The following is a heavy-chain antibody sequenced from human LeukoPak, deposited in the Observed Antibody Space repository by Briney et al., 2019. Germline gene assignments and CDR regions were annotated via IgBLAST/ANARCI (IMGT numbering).Heavy chain of an antibody. V-gene: IGHV6-1*01. CDR2: TYYRSKWYN. CDR1: GDSVSSNSAA. J-gene: IGHJ6*02. Sequence: KQSQTLSLTCAISGDSVSSNSAAWNWIRQSPSRGLEWLGRTYYRSKWYNDYAVSVKSRITINPDTSKDQFSLQLNSVTPEDTAVYYCARTRYYDILTGYGMDVWGQGTTVTVSS. D-gene: IGHD3-9*01. CDR3: ARTRYYDILTGYGMDV.